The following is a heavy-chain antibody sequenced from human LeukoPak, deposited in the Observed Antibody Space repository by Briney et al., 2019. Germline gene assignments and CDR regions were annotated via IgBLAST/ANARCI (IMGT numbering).Heavy chain of an antibody. CDR3: ARGGFSHGFDV. J-gene: IGHJ3*01. D-gene: IGHD5-12*01. Sequence: GGSLRLSRAASGFTFRSYWIHWVRHAPGKGLVWVGRIDNDGSDTIYADSVKGRFTVSRDNAKNTLYLQMNSLRAEDTAVYFCARGGFSHGFDVWGQGTVVTVSS. V-gene: IGHV3-74*01. CDR1: GFTFRSYW. CDR2: IDNDGSDT.